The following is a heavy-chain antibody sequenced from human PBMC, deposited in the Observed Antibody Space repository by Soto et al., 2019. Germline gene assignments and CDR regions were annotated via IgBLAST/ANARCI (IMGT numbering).Heavy chain of an antibody. Sequence: EVQLLESGGGLVHPGGALRLSCAASGFTFSSYAMSWVRQAPGKGLEWDSAISGSGGSTYYADSVKGRFTISRDNSKNTLYLQMNSLRAEDTAVYYGAKRPKRDGWEMDVWGQGTTVTVSS. J-gene: IGHJ6*02. CDR3: AKRPKRDGWEMDV. V-gene: IGHV3-23*01. D-gene: IGHD1-26*01. CDR2: ISGSGGST. CDR1: GFTFSSYA.